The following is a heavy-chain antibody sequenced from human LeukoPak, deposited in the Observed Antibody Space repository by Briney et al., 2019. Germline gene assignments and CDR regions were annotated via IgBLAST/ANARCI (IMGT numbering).Heavy chain of an antibody. J-gene: IGHJ6*03. CDR1: GGSFSGYY. CDR2: INHSGST. CDR3: AKQIRYYYYMDV. Sequence: PSETLSLTCAVYGGSFSGYYWSWIRQPPGKGLEWIGEINHSGSTNYNPSLKSRVTISVDTSKNQFSLKLSSVTAADTAVYYCAKQIRYYYYMDVWGKGTTVTVSS. V-gene: IGHV4-34*01.